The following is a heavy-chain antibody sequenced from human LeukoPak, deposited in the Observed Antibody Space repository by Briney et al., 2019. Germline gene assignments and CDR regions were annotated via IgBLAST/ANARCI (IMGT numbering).Heavy chain of an antibody. CDR1: GFTFRTYA. Sequence: GGSLRLSCVASGFTFRTYAMSWVRQAPGKGLEWVSGISGSGGSTYYADSVKGRFTISRDNSKNTLYLQMNSLRAEDTAVYYCAKAGIVVVTADPAVWGQGTLVTVSS. CDR3: AKAGIVVVTADPAV. D-gene: IGHD2-21*02. J-gene: IGHJ4*02. CDR2: ISGSGGST. V-gene: IGHV3-23*01.